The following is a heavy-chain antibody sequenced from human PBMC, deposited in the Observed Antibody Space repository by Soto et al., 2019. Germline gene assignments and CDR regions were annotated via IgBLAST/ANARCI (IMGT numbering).Heavy chain of an antibody. CDR1: GFTFSSYG. CDR3: ARGGGVQLERLIDY. V-gene: IGHV3-33*01. J-gene: IGHJ4*02. D-gene: IGHD1-1*01. CDR2: IWYDGSNK. Sequence: QVQLVESGGGVVQPGRSLRLSCAASGFTFSSYGMHWVRQAPGKGLEWVAGIWYDGSNKYYADSVKGRFTISRDNSKNTLYLQMNSLRAEDTAVYYCARGGGVQLERLIDYWGQGTLVTVSS.